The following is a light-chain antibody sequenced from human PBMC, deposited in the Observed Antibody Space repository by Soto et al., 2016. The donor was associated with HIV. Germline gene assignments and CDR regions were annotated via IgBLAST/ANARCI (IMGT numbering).Light chain of an antibody. CDR3: QQYNSHSPWT. J-gene: IGKJ1*01. V-gene: IGKV1-5*03. CDR2: KAS. CDR1: QSISSY. Sequence: DIQMTQSPSSLSASAGDRVTITCRASQSISSYLNWYQQKPGKAPKLLMSKASSLESGVPFRFSGSGSGTEFTLTISSLQPDDFATYYCQQYNSHSPWTFGQGTKVEIK.